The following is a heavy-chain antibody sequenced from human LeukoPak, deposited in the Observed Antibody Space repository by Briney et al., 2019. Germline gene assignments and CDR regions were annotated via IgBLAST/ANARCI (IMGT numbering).Heavy chain of an antibody. V-gene: IGHV3-30*02. J-gene: IGHJ3*02. Sequence: PGGSLRLSCAASGFTFSSYGMHWVRQAPGKGLEWVAFIRYDGINKYYADSVKGRFTISRDNSKNTLYLQMNSLRAEDTAVYYCVRYGGNSGAFDIWGQGTMVTVSS. D-gene: IGHD4-23*01. CDR2: IRYDGINK. CDR3: VRYGGNSGAFDI. CDR1: GFTFSSYG.